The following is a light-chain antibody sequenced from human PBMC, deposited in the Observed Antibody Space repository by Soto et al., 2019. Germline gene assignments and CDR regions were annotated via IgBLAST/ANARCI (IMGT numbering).Light chain of an antibody. Sequence: QSALTQPPSASRSPGQSVTISCTGTSSDVGGYNYVSWYQQHPGKAPKLMIYEVSKRPSGVPDRFSGSKSGNTASLTVSGLQAEDEAAYYCSSYAGSNIVVFGGGTKLTVL. CDR2: EVS. J-gene: IGLJ2*01. CDR3: SSYAGSNIVV. CDR1: SSDVGGYNY. V-gene: IGLV2-8*02.